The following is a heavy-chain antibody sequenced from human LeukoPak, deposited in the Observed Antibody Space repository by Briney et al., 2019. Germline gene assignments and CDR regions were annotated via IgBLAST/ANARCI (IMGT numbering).Heavy chain of an antibody. V-gene: IGHV1-2*06. J-gene: IGHJ4*02. Sequence: ASVKVSCKASVSTCTGYYMHWVRQAPGQGLEWMRRINPNSCGTNYAQKFQCRVTMKRETSISTAYMELSRLRSDDTAVYYCARRRTAAAVFDYWGQGTLVTVSS. CDR1: VSTCTGYY. CDR2: INPNSCGT. D-gene: IGHD6-13*01. CDR3: ARRRTAAAVFDY.